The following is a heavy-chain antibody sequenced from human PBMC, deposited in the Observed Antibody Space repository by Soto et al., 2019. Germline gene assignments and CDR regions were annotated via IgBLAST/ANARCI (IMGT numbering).Heavy chain of an antibody. V-gene: IGHV1-8*01. CDR2: MNPNSGNT. J-gene: IGHJ4*02. D-gene: IGHD6-19*01. Sequence: ASVKVSCKASGYTFTSYDINWVRQATGQGLEWMGWMNPNSGNTGYAQKFQGRVTMTRNTSISTAYMELSSLRSEDTAVYYCARLPGPEPQWLVVRDYWGQGTLVTVPQ. CDR3: ARLPGPEPQWLVVRDY. CDR1: GYTFTSYD.